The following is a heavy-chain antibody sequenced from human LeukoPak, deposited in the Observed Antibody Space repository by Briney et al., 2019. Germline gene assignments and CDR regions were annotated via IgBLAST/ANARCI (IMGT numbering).Heavy chain of an antibody. Sequence: PGGSLRLSRAASGFTFSSYAMSWVRQAPGKGLEYVSAISSNGGSTYYANSVKGRFTISRDNSKNTLYLQMGSLRAEDMAVYYCARVIGYGGDPDAFDIWGQGTMVTVSS. J-gene: IGHJ3*02. CDR3: ARVIGYGGDPDAFDI. CDR2: ISSNGGST. D-gene: IGHD4-23*01. CDR1: GFTFSSYA. V-gene: IGHV3-64*01.